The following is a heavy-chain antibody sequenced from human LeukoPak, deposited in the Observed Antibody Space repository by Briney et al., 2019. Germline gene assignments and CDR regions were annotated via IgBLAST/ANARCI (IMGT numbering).Heavy chain of an antibody. D-gene: IGHD3-16*02. CDR2: ISYNGGKI. Sequence: GRSLRLSCAASGFRFSDYGMHWVRQAPGKGLEWVGYISYNGGKIEYGDSVKGRFIISRDNSENTMYLQMHSLRAEDTAVYYCAKEWGIVGWVSTDDWGQGTLVTVSS. V-gene: IGHV3-30*18. J-gene: IGHJ4*02. CDR3: AKEWGIVGWVSTDD. CDR1: GFRFSDYG.